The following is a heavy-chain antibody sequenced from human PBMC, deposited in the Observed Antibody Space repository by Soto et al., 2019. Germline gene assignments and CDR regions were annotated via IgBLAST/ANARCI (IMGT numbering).Heavy chain of an antibody. Sequence: QVQLVQSGAEVKKPGASVKVSCKVSGYTLTELSMHWVRQAPGKGLEWMGGFDAEDGETIYAQKFQGRVPMHEDPATDTAYMELSSLRSEDTAVCYCATATPRPTQSTIFGVVNYYYYMDVWGKGTTVTVSS. CDR3: ATATPRPTQSTIFGVVNYYYYMDV. CDR2: FDAEDGET. CDR1: GYTLTELS. V-gene: IGHV1-24*01. J-gene: IGHJ6*03. D-gene: IGHD3-3*01.